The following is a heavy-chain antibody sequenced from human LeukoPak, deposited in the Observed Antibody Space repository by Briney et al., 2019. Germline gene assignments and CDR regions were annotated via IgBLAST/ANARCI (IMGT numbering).Heavy chain of an antibody. Sequence: GGSLRLSCAASGFTFSSYAMNWVRQAPGKGLEWVSAISGGGGSTYYADSVKGRFTISRGNSKNTLYLQMNSLRAEDTAVYYCAKDRGGAITIFGVVINFDYWGQGTLVTVSS. CDR3: AKDRGGAITIFGVVINFDY. J-gene: IGHJ4*02. V-gene: IGHV3-23*01. CDR2: ISGGGGST. CDR1: GFTFSSYA. D-gene: IGHD3-3*01.